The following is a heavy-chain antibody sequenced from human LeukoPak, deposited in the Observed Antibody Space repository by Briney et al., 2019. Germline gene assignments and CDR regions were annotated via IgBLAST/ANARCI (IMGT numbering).Heavy chain of an antibody. D-gene: IGHD3-16*01. V-gene: IGHV4-39*07. CDR3: ARGVWLGYAFDI. CDR2: IYHSGST. CDR1: GGSISSSSYY. Sequence: KTSETLSLTCTVSGGSISSSSYYWGWIRQPPGKGLEWIGSIYHSGSTYYNPSLKSRVTISVDTSKNQFSLKLSSVTAADTAVYYCARGVWLGYAFDIWGQGTMVTVSS. J-gene: IGHJ3*02.